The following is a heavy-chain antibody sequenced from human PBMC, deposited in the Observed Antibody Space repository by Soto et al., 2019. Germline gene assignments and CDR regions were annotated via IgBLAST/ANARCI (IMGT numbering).Heavy chain of an antibody. D-gene: IGHD3-10*01. V-gene: IGHV4-30-2*01. J-gene: IGHJ5*02. CDR3: ARGKLFAPRLHNWFDP. Sequence: PSETLSLTCAVSGGSISSGGYSWSWIRQPPGKGLEWIGYIYHSGSTYYNPSLKSRVTISVDRSKNQFSLKLSSVTAADTAVYYCARGKLFAPRLHNWFDPWGQGTLVTVSS. CDR2: IYHSGST. CDR1: GGSISSGGYS.